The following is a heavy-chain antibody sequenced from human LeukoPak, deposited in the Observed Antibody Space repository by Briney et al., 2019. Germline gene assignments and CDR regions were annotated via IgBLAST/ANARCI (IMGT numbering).Heavy chain of an antibody. V-gene: IGHV1-2*02. Sequence: ASVKVSCKAYGYTFTDYYMHWVRQAPGQGLEWMGWINPNSGGTNYAQKFQGRVTTTRDTSISTAYMELSRLRSDDTAVYYCAREGPIVGATHLVDYWGQGTLATVSS. J-gene: IGHJ4*02. CDR2: INPNSGGT. CDR1: GYTFTDYY. D-gene: IGHD1-26*01. CDR3: AREGPIVGATHLVDY.